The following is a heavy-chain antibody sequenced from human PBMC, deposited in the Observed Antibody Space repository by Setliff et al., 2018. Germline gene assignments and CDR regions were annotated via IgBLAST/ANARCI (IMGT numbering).Heavy chain of an antibody. J-gene: IGHJ4*02. V-gene: IGHV3-23*01. CDR1: GFTFSNYA. CDR2: ISGTGGST. D-gene: IGHD5-18*01. CDR3: AKVLGGYSYGFCDY. Sequence: GGSLRLSCAASGFTFSNYAMSWVRQAPGKGLEWVSSISGTGGSTYYSDSVRGRFTISRDNSKNTLYLQMNSLRAEDTALYYCAKVLGGYSYGFCDYWGQGTLVTVPQ.